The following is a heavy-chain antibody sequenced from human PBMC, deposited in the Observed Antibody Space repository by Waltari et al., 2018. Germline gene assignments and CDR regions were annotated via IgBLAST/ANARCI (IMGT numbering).Heavy chain of an antibody. CDR2: IKQDGTIK. CDR3: ARDLYSGSYSDDY. D-gene: IGHD1-26*01. Sequence: EVQLVESGGDLVQPGGSLRLSSVAPGFSLRRYWMSWVRQAPGKGLEWVANIKQDGTIKGYVGSVKGRFTISRDNAKNSLYLQMNSLRGEDTAVYYCARDLYSGSYSDDYWGQGTLVTVSS. J-gene: IGHJ4*02. V-gene: IGHV3-7*01. CDR1: GFSLRRYW.